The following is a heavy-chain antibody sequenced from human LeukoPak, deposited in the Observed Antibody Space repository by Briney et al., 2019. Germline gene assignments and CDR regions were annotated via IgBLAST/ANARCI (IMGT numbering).Heavy chain of an antibody. CDR1: GGTFSSYA. D-gene: IGHD1-26*01. CDR3: ARSVGAELDDFDY. Sequence: ASVKVSCKASGGTFSSYAISWVRQAPGQGLEWMGRITPIFGTANYAQKFQGRVTITTDESTSTAYMELSSLRSEDTAVYYCARSVGAELDDFDYWGQGTLVTVSS. CDR2: ITPIFGTA. J-gene: IGHJ4*02. V-gene: IGHV1-69*05.